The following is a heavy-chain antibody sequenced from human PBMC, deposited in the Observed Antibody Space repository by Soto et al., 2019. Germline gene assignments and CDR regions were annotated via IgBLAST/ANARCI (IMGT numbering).Heavy chain of an antibody. CDR3: ARGSTYYYDSSGYYIYYFDY. CDR2: IYYGGST. D-gene: IGHD3-22*01. V-gene: IGHV3-53*01. J-gene: IGHJ4*02. CDR1: GFTVSTNY. Sequence: GGSLRLSCAVSGFTVSTNYMGWVRQAPGKGLEWVSIIYYGGSTYYADSVKGRFTISRDNSKNTLYLQMNSLRAEDTAVYYCARGSTYYYDSSGYYIYYFDYWGQGTLVTVS.